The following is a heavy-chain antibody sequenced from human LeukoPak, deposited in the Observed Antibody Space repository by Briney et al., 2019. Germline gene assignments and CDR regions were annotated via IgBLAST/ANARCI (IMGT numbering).Heavy chain of an antibody. Sequence: SETLSLTCTVSGGSISSSSYYWGWIRQPPGKGLESIGSIYYSGSTYYNPSLKSRVTISVDTSKNQFSLKLSSVTAADTAVYYCARAVYDFWSGYSSYFDYWGQGTLVTVSS. CDR1: GGSISSSSYY. CDR2: IYYSGST. CDR3: ARAVYDFWSGYSSYFDY. V-gene: IGHV4-39*01. J-gene: IGHJ4*02. D-gene: IGHD3-3*01.